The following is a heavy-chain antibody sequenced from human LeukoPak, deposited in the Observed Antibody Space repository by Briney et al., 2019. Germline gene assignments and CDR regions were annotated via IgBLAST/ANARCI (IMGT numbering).Heavy chain of an antibody. CDR3: ARGPDYMDV. Sequence: GGSLRLSCAASGFTFSSYSMNWVRQAPGKGLEWVSSISSSSSYMYYADSVKGRFAISRDNAKNSLYLQMNSLRAEDTAVYYCARGPDYMDVWGKGTTVTVSS. V-gene: IGHV3-21*01. CDR1: GFTFSSYS. CDR2: ISSSSSYM. J-gene: IGHJ6*03.